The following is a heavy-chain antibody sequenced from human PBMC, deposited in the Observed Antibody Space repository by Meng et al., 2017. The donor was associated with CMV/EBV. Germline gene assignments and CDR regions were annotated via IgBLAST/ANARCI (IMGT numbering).Heavy chain of an antibody. CDR2: IYSGGST. J-gene: IGHJ4*02. CDR1: GFTVSSNY. V-gene: IGHV3-66*02. D-gene: IGHD4-17*01. Sequence: GESLKISCAASGFTVSSNYMSWVRQAPGKGLEWVSVIYSGGSTYYADSVKGRLTISRDNSKNTLYLQMNSLRAEDTAVYYCARVHFGDYGMDYWGQGTLVTVSS. CDR3: ARVHFGDYGMDY.